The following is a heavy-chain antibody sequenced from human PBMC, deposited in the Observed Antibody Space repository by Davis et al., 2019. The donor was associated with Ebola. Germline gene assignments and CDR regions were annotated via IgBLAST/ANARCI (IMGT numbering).Heavy chain of an antibody. Sequence: SETLSLTCAVYGGSISSSSYYWGWIRQPPGKGLEWIASIYYSGTSYYNPSLKSRVTISVDTSKNQFSLKLSSVTAADTAVYYCAKGGDTTVMGFDYWGQGTLVTVSS. D-gene: IGHD2-8*01. V-gene: IGHV4-39*01. J-gene: IGHJ4*02. CDR1: GGSISSSSYY. CDR3: AKGGDTTVMGFDY. CDR2: IYYSGTS.